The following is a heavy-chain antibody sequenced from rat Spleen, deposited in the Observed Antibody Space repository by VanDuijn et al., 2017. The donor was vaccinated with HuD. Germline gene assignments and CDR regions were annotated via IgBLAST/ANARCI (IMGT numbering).Heavy chain of an antibody. CDR2: INKDSSTI. CDR1: GFNFNDHW. V-gene: IGHV4-2*01. CDR3: VREEFGVRD. D-gene: IGHD4-3*01. J-gene: IGHJ2*01. Sequence: EVKLVESGGGLVQPGRSLKLSCAASGFNFNDHWMGWVRQAPGKGLEWIGEINKDSSTIKYAPSLKDKFTVSRDNAQNTLYLQMSKLGSEDTATYYCVREEFGVRDWGQGVMVTVSS.